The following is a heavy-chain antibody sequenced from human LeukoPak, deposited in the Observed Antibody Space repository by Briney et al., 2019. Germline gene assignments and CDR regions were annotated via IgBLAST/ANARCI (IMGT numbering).Heavy chain of an antibody. D-gene: IGHD3-3*01. CDR1: GGSISSGGYY. V-gene: IGHV4-30-2*01. Sequence: SETLSLTCTVSGGSISSGGYYWSWIRQHPGKGLEWIGYIYHSGSTYYNPSLKSRVTISVDRSKNQFSLKLSSVTAADTAVYYCARAPYYDFWSGRAHYYYYGMDVWGQGTTVTVSS. J-gene: IGHJ6*02. CDR2: IYHSGST. CDR3: ARAPYYDFWSGRAHYYYYGMDV.